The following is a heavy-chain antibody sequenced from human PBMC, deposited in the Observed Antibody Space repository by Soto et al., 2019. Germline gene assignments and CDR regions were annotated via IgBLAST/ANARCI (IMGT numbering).Heavy chain of an antibody. D-gene: IGHD2-2*01. CDR3: ARFSFGVVPAAIYFDY. CDR1: GDSISSTSDY. J-gene: IGHJ4*02. V-gene: IGHV4-39*07. Sequence: SETLSLTCTVSGDSISSTSDYWRWIRQPPGKGLEWIGSLYYGGNTYYNPSLKGRVTISVDTSKNQFSLKLSSVTAADTAVYYCARFSFGVVPAAIYFDYWGQGTLVTVSS. CDR2: LYYGGNT.